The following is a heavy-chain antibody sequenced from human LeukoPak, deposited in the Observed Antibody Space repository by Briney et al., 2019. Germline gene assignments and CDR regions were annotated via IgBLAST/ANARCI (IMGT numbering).Heavy chain of an antibody. D-gene: IGHD3-9*01. Sequence: SETLSLTCTVSGHSMRSYYWSWLRQPPGKGLEWIASIYFSGGTNYNPSLKSRVTMSLDTSNNQFSLKLSSVTAADTAVYYCARWDDKRPLWGQGILVTVSS. V-gene: IGHV4-59*01. CDR3: ARWDDKRPL. CDR1: GHSMRSYY. J-gene: IGHJ4*02. CDR2: IYFSGGT.